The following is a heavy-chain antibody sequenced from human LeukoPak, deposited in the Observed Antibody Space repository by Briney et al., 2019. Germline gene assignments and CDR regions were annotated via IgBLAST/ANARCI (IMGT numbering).Heavy chain of an antibody. CDR3: ARDRNSGSYYGYYYYYMDV. CDR1: GGSFSGYC. Sequence: SETLSLTCAVYGGSFSGYCWSWIRQPPGKGLEWIGEINHSGSTNYNPSLKSRVTISVDTSKNQFSLKLSSVTAADTAVYYCARDRNSGSYYGYYYYYMDVWGKGTTVTISS. CDR2: INHSGST. J-gene: IGHJ6*03. D-gene: IGHD1-26*01. V-gene: IGHV4-34*01.